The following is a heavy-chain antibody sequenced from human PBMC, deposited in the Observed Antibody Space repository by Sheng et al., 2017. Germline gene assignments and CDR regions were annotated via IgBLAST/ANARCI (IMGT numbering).Heavy chain of an antibody. Sequence: QVQLQQWGAGLLKPSETLSLTCAVYGGSFSGYYWSWIRQPPGKGLEWIGEINHSGSTNYNPSLKSRVTISVDTSKNQFSLKLSSVTAADTAVYYCARRDLWFGELFFYDYWGQGTLVTVSS. D-gene: IGHD3-10*01. CDR1: GGSFSGYY. CDR2: INHSGST. V-gene: IGHV4-34*01. J-gene: IGHJ4*02. CDR3: ARRDLWFGELFFYDY.